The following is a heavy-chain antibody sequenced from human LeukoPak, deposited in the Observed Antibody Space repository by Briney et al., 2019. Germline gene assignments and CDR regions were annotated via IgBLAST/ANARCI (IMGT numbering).Heavy chain of an antibody. CDR3: AGGSYYRGGDAFDI. CDR2: IYPGDSDT. V-gene: IGHV5-51*01. J-gene: IGHJ3*02. D-gene: IGHD1-26*01. CDR1: GYSFTSYW. Sequence: GESLKISCMRSGYSFTSYWIGWVRQMPGKGLGWVWIIYPGDSDTRYSPSFQGQVTISADKSISTDYLQWSSLKAADTAMYYCAGGSYYRGGDAFDIWGQGTMVTVSS.